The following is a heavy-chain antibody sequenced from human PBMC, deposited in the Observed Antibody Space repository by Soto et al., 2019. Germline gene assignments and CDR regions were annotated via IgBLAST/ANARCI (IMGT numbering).Heavy chain of an antibody. V-gene: IGHV4-34*01. CDR2: INHSGST. CDR3: ARGVVVVVPAALYYYYYYGMDV. CDR1: VGSFSAYY. J-gene: IGHJ6*01. D-gene: IGHD2-2*01. Sequence: PAEALSATCVVYVGSFSAYYWGWIRQPPGKGLGLIGEINHSGSTNYNPSLKSRVTISVDTSKNQFSLNLSSVTAADTAVYYCARGVVVVVPAALYYYYYYGMDVWGQGTTVTVSS.